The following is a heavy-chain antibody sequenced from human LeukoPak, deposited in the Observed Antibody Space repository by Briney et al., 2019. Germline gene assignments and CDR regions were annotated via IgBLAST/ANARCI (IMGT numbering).Heavy chain of an antibody. CDR3: ARDEALACRGCPLNDY. CDR2: IDTSGST. V-gene: IGHV4-61*02. D-gene: IGHD6-19*01. J-gene: IGHJ4*02. CDR1: GDSISSGSHY. Sequence: PSETLSLTCTVSGDSISSGSHYWSWIRQSAEKGLEWIGRIDTSGSTKYNPSVQSRVTISVDSSKNQFFLRLTSVTAADTAVYYCARDEALACRGCPLNDYWGQGTLVTVSS.